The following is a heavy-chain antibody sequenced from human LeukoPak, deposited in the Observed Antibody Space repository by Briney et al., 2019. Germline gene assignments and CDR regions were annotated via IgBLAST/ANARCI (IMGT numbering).Heavy chain of an antibody. V-gene: IGHV3-21*01. CDR3: ARAYCSSTRCSYYFDS. CDR2: ISSSSTYI. CDR1: GFTFDSYG. D-gene: IGHD2-2*01. Sequence: NPGGSLRLSCAASGFTFDSYGMNWVRQAPGKGLEWISSISSSSTYIYYADSAKGRFTISRDNAKNSLYLQMNSLRAEDTAVYYCARAYCSSTRCSYYFDSWGQGTLVTVSS. J-gene: IGHJ4*02.